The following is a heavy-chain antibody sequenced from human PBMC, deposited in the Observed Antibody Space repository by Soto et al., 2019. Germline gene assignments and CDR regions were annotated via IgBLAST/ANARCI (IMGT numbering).Heavy chain of an antibody. CDR2: ISGSGGST. CDR1: GFTFSSYA. J-gene: IGHJ4*02. Sequence: EVQLLESGGGLVQPGGSLRLSCAASGFTFSSYAMSWVRQAPEKGLEWVSAISGSGGSTYYADSVKGRFTISRDNSKNTLYLQMNSQSAEDTPVYFCAIDFGTPVAGELRYWGQGTLVTVSS. V-gene: IGHV3-23*01. CDR3: AIDFGTPVAGELRY. D-gene: IGHD6-19*01.